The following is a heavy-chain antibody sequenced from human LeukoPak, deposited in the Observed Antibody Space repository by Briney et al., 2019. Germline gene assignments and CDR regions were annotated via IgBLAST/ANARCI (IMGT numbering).Heavy chain of an antibody. V-gene: IGHV1-18*01. J-gene: IGHJ4*02. Sequence: ASVKVSCKASGGTFSSYAISWVRQAPGQGLEWMGRISAYNGNTNYAQKLQGRVTMTTDTSTSTAYMELRSLRSDDTAVYYCARDLRITMIVQKNYFDYWGQGTLVTVSS. CDR2: ISAYNGNT. CDR3: ARDLRITMIVQKNYFDY. CDR1: GGTFSSYA. D-gene: IGHD3-22*01.